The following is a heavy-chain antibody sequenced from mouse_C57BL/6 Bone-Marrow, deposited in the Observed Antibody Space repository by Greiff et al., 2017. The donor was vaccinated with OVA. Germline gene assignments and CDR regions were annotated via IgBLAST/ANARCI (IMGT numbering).Heavy chain of an antibody. V-gene: IGHV1-77*01. CDR3: ARATTVPRYWYFDV. J-gene: IGHJ1*03. CDR1: GYTFTDYY. D-gene: IGHD1-1*01. CDR2: LGPGSGST. Sequence: VKLMESGAELVKPGASVKISCKASGYTFTDYYINWVKQRPGQGLEWIGKLGPGSGSTYYNEKFKGKATLTADKSSSTAYMQLSSLTSEDSAVYFCARATTVPRYWYFDVWGTGTTVTVSS.